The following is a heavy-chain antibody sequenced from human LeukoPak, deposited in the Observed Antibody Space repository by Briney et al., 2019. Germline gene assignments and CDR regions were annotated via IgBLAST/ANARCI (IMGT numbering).Heavy chain of an antibody. CDR3: ASRRFGESGANYYMDV. V-gene: IGHV1-2*02. Sequence: ASVKVSCKASGYTFTGYYMHWVRQAPGQGLEWMGWINPNSGGTNYAQKFQGRVTMTRDTSISTAYMELSRLRSDDTAVYYCASRRFGESGANYYMDVWGKGTTVTISS. CDR2: INPNSGGT. J-gene: IGHJ6*03. D-gene: IGHD3-10*01. CDR1: GYTFTGYY.